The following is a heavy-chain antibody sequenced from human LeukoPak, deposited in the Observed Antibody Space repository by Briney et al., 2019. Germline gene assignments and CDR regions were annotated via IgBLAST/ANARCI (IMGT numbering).Heavy chain of an antibody. CDR3: AKSQDYVWGSYRRHAFDI. J-gene: IGHJ3*02. CDR2: IRYDGSNK. D-gene: IGHD3-16*02. CDR1: GFTFSSYG. V-gene: IGHV3-30*02. Sequence: GGSLRLSCAASGFTFSSYGMHWVRQAPGKGLEWVAFIRYDGSNKYYADSVKGRFTISRDNSKNTLYLQMNSLRAEDTAVYYCAKSQDYVWGSYRRHAFDIWGQGTMVTVSS.